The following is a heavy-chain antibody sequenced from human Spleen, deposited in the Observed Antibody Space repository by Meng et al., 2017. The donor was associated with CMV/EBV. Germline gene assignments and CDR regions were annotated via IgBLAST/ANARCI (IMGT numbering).Heavy chain of an antibody. J-gene: IGHJ4*02. CDR3: ARARGTEY. Sequence: GESLKISCAASGFAFSTYWMTWVRQAPGKGLEWVANIKQDGREIYYADSVKGRFTISRDNARNSLYLQMNNLRAEDTAVYYCARARGTEYWGQGTLVTVSS. D-gene: IGHD3-10*01. CDR2: IKQDGREI. V-gene: IGHV3-7*01. CDR1: GFAFSTYW.